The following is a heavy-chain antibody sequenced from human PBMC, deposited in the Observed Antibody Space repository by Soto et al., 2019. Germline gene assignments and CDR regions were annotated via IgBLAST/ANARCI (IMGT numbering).Heavy chain of an antibody. V-gene: IGHV4-39*01. CDR1: GGSLIRNTYS. J-gene: IGHJ6*02. CDR2: IYYSGTT. CDR3: ARHKGGYYSGVDV. D-gene: IGHD3-16*01. Sequence: PSQTLSLRCTVSGGSLIRNTYSLAWIRQPPGKGLEWIGNIYYSGTTYYNPSLKSRVTISVDTSKNQFSLKLSSVTAADTAVYYCARHKGGYYSGVDVWGQGTTVT.